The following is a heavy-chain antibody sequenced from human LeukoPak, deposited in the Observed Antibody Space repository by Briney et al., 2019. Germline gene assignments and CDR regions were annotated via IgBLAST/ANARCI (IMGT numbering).Heavy chain of an antibody. CDR2: ISGSGGST. CDR1: GFIFISYA. Sequence: PGGSLRLSCAASGFIFISYAMSSVRQAPGKGLEWVSGISGSGGSTYYADSVKGRFTISRHNSKSTLYLQMNSLRAEDTAVYYCAKDLYSSLNWGQGTLVTVSS. D-gene: IGHD6-6*01. CDR3: AKDLYSSLN. V-gene: IGHV3-23*01. J-gene: IGHJ4*02.